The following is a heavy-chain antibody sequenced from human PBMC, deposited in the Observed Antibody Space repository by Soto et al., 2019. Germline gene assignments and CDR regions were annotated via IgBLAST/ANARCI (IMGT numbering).Heavy chain of an antibody. CDR2: ISHTGST. CDR1: GGSITSGNSYS. CDR3: ARAVAPYFGTWFDP. Sequence: SETLSLTCAVSGGSITSGNSYSWSWIRQPPGKGLEWIGSISHTGSTSYNPSLTSRLTMSVDKSKIQFSLRLSSVTAADMAVYYCARAVAPYFGTWFDPWGQGILVTVSS. J-gene: IGHJ5*02. V-gene: IGHV4-30-2*01. D-gene: IGHD3-10*01.